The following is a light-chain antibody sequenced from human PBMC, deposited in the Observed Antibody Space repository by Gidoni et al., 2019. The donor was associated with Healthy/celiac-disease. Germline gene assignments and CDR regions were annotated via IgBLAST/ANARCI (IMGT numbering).Light chain of an antibody. CDR3: QQLTSYPRT. V-gene: IGKV1-9*01. J-gene: IGKJ1*01. Sequence: DIQWTQSPSVQSACVGDRVTITCRASQGISSYLAWYQQKPGKAPKLLIYAASTLQSGVPSRFSGSGSGTEFTLTISSLQPEDFATYYCQQLTSYPRTFGQGTKVEIK. CDR1: QGISSY. CDR2: AAS.